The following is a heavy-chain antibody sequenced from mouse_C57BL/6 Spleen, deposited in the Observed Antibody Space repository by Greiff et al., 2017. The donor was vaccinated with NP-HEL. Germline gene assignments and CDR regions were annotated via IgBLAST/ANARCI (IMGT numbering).Heavy chain of an antibody. CDR1: GYAFSSYW. Sequence: QVQLKESGAELVKPGASVKISCKASGYAFSSYWMNWVKQRPGKGLEWIRQIYPGDGDTNYNGKFKGKATLTADKSSSTAYMQRSSLTAADSAVYFWARPGNYYGSSFYAMDYWGQGTSVTVSS. CDR3: ARPGNYYGSSFYAMDY. V-gene: IGHV1-80*01. D-gene: IGHD1-1*01. J-gene: IGHJ4*01. CDR2: IYPGDGDT.